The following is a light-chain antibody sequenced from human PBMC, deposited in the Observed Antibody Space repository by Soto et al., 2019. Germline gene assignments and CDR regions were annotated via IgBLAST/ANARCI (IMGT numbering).Light chain of an antibody. CDR1: QTISSW. J-gene: IGKJ1*01. CDR2: KAS. Sequence: DIPMTQSPSTLSGSVGDRVTITCRASQTISSWLAWYQQKPGKAPKLLIYKASTLKSGVPSRFSGSGSGTEFTLTNSSLQPDDIATYYCQHYNSYSEAFGQGTKVELK. CDR3: QHYNSYSEA. V-gene: IGKV1-5*03.